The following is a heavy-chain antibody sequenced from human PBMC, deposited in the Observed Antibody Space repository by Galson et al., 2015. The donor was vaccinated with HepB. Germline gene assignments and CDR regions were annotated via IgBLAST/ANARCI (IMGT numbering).Heavy chain of an antibody. Sequence: SCKAPGHTFDRFTMHWVRQAPGQSLEWMGWINAGNGNTLYSQNFQDRVTITRDTSATTVYMELGGLRSEDTAVYYCARAGYYYDTNSYARFDFWGQGTLVTVSS. V-gene: IGHV1-3*01. J-gene: IGHJ4*02. CDR3: ARAGYYYDTNSYARFDF. CDR2: INAGNGNT. D-gene: IGHD3-22*01. CDR1: GHTFDRFT.